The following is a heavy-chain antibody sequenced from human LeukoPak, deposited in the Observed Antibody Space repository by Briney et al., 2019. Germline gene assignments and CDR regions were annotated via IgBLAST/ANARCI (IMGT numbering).Heavy chain of an antibody. J-gene: IGHJ3*02. CDR1: GGSISSGGYY. CDR3: ARNSNRAEGAFDI. CDR2: IYHSGST. D-gene: IGHD1-14*01. Sequence: SETLSLTCTVSGGSISSGGYYWSWIRQPPGKGLEWIGYIYHSGSTYYNPSLKSRVTISVDRSKNQFSLKLSSVTAADTAAYYCARNSNRAEGAFDIWGQGTMVTVSS. V-gene: IGHV4-30-2*01.